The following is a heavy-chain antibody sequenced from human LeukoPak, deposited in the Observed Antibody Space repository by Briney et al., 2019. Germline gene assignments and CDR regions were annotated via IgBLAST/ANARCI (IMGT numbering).Heavy chain of an antibody. CDR1: GFTFSSYS. D-gene: IGHD4-17*01. V-gene: IGHV3-21*01. J-gene: IGHJ3*02. CDR2: IRRGGSYT. Sequence: GGSLRLFCAASGFTFSSYSMNWVRLPPREGLEWVSSIRRGGSYTYYAGSGEGPFTISRDNAKNSLYLQMNSLSAEDTAGYYCARDSPMTTVTTGAFDIWGQGTMVTVSS. CDR3: ARDSPMTTVTTGAFDI.